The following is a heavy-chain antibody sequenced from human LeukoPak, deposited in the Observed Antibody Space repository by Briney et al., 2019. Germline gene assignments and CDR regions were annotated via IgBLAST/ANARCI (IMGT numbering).Heavy chain of an antibody. CDR1: GYTFTGYY. CDR2: INPNSGGT. CDR3: ARDLPGGIVGATYYFDY. J-gene: IGHJ4*02. D-gene: IGHD1-26*01. Sequence: ASVKVSCKASGYTFTGYYMHWVRQAPGQGLEWMGWINPNSGGTNYAQKFQGRVTMTRDTSISTAYMELSRLRSDDTAVYYCARDLPGGIVGATYYFDYWGQGTLVTVSS. V-gene: IGHV1-2*02.